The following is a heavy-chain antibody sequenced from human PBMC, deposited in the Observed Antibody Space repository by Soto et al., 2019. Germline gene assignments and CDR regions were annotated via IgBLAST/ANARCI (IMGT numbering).Heavy chain of an antibody. CDR2: IWYDGSNK. CDR1: GFTFSSYG. CDR3: ARDRRIAVAGTYYYYGMDV. Sequence: QVQLVESGGGVVQPGRSLRLSCAASGFTFSSYGMHWVRQAPGKGLEWVAVIWYDGSNKYYAESVKGRFTISRDNSKNTLYLQMNSLRAEDTAVYYCARDRRIAVAGTYYYYGMDVWGQGTTVTVSS. J-gene: IGHJ6*02. D-gene: IGHD6-19*01. V-gene: IGHV3-33*01.